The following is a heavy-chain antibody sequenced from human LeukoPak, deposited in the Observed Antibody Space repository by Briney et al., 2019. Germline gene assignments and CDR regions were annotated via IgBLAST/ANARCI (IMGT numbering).Heavy chain of an antibody. V-gene: IGHV3-21*01. D-gene: IGHD1-26*01. J-gene: IGHJ6*02. CDR2: ISDSSSYI. CDR1: GFTFSSYR. CDR3: TKGENGMDV. Sequence: GGSLRLSCAASGFTFSSYRMNWVRQAPGKGLEWVSSISDSSSYIYHADSVKGRFTISRDNAKNSVYLQMNSLRAEGTATYYCTKGENGMDVWGQGTTVTVSS.